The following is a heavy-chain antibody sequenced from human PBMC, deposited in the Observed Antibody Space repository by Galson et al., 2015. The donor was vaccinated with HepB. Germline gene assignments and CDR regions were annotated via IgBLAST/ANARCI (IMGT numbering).Heavy chain of an antibody. Sequence: ETLSLTCAVYGGSFSGHYWSWIRQSPGKGLEWIGEINHSGSTNYNPSLKSRVTISVDTSKNQFSLKLNSVTAVDTAVYFCARPHIYYHDTSAYWPSRGYFFDYWGQGTLVTVSS. CDR3: ARPHIYYHDTSAYWPSRGYFFDY. CDR2: INHSGST. CDR1: GGSFSGHY. V-gene: IGHV4-34*01. J-gene: IGHJ4*02. D-gene: IGHD3-22*01.